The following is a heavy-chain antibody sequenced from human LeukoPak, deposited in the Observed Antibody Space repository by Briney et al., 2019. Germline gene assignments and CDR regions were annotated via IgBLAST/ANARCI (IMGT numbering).Heavy chain of an antibody. CDR3: ARAFRYDEYYYDSSGYLDY. V-gene: IGHV1-46*01. CDR2: VNPSGGST. D-gene: IGHD3-22*01. J-gene: IGHJ4*02. CDR1: GYTFTSYY. Sequence: ASVKVSCKASGYTFTSYYMHWMRQGPGQGLGWVGIVNPSGGSTSYAQKFQGRVTMTRDMSTSTVYMELSSLRSEDTAIYYCARAFRYDEYYYDSSGYLDYWGQGTLVTVSS.